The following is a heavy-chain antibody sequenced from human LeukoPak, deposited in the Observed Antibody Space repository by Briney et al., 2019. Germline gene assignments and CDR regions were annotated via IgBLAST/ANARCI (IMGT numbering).Heavy chain of an antibody. J-gene: IGHJ6*03. V-gene: IGHV4-38-2*02. CDR1: GYSISSGYY. Sequence: SETLSLTCTVSGYSISSGYYWGWIRQPPGKGLEWIGSIYHSGSTYYNPSLKSRVTISVDTSKNQFSLKLSSVTAADTAVFYCARESIYYYDMDVWGKGTTVTISS. CDR2: IYHSGST. CDR3: ARESIYYYDMDV. D-gene: IGHD6-6*01.